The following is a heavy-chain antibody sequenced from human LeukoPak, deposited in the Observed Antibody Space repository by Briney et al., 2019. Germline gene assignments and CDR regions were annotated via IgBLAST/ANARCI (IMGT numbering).Heavy chain of an antibody. D-gene: IGHD6-13*01. CDR2: IIPIFGTA. CDR1: GGTSSSYA. V-gene: IGHV1-69*01. Sequence: ASVKVSRKASGGTSSSYAISWVRQAPGQGLEWMGGIIPIFGTANYAQKFQGRVTITADESTSTAYMELSSLRSEDTAVYYCASGSSSWGPSHYWGQGTLVTVSS. J-gene: IGHJ4*02. CDR3: ASGSSSWGPSHY.